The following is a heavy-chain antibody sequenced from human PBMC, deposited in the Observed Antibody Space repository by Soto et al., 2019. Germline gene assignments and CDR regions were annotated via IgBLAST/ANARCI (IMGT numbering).Heavy chain of an antibody. Sequence: PSETLSLTCTVSGGSINSDNYFWGWIRQPPGKGLEWIGSASYSGITYYNPSLKSRVAISVDTSKNQFSLKLSSMTAADTSVYYCARLSLVGIDDWGQGTLVTVSS. CDR1: GGSINSDNYF. V-gene: IGHV4-39*01. CDR3: ARLSLVGIDD. J-gene: IGHJ4*02. D-gene: IGHD1-26*01. CDR2: ASYSGIT.